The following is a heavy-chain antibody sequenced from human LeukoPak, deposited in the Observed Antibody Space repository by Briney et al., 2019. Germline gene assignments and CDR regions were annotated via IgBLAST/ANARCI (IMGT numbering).Heavy chain of an antibody. CDR3: ADGRDVVVPAMDY. V-gene: IGHV3-30-3*01. Sequence: GGSLRLSCAASGFTFSSYAMHWVRQAPGKGLEWVAVIPYDGSNKYYADSVKGRFTISRDNSKNTLYLQMNSLRAEDTAVYYCADGRDVVVPAMDYWGQGTLVTVSS. J-gene: IGHJ4*02. D-gene: IGHD2-2*01. CDR1: GFTFSSYA. CDR2: IPYDGSNK.